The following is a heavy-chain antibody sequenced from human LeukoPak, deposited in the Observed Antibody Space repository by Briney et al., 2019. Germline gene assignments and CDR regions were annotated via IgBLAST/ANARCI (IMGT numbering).Heavy chain of an antibody. J-gene: IGHJ4*02. CDR3: ARDRGDGYNYFDY. D-gene: IGHD5-24*01. Sequence: GGSLRLSCAASGFTFSSYAMHWVRQAPGKGLEWVAVISYDGSNKYYADSVKGRFTISKDNSKNTLYLQMNSLRAEDTAVYYCARDRGDGYNYFDYRGQGTLVTVSS. CDR2: ISYDGSNK. CDR1: GFTFSSYA. V-gene: IGHV3-30-3*01.